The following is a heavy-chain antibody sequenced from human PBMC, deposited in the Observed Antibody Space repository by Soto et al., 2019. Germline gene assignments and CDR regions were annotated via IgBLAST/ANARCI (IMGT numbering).Heavy chain of an antibody. Sequence: SETLSLTCTVSGGSISSSSYYWGWIRQPPGKGLEWIGSIYYSGSTYYNPSLKSRVTISVDTSKNQFSLKLSSVTAADTAVYYCASFCYYGSSGYLARYFDSWGQGTLVTVSS. CDR1: GGSISSSSYY. CDR3: ASFCYYGSSGYLARYFDS. D-gene: IGHD3-22*01. J-gene: IGHJ4*02. CDR2: IYYSGST. V-gene: IGHV4-39*01.